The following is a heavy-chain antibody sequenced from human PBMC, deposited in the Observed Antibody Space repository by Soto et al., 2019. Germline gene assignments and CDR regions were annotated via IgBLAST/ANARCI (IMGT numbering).Heavy chain of an antibody. CDR2: IIPIFGTA. J-gene: IGHJ6*02. V-gene: IGHV1-69*05. CDR3: ARDPSYYGMDV. CDR1: GVTFSSYE. Sequence: SLKVSCKSSGVTFSSYEISWVRQAPGQGLEWMGGIIPIFGTANYAQKFQGRVTITRDTSASTAYMELSSLRSEDTAVYYCARDPSYYGMDVWGQGTTVTVSS.